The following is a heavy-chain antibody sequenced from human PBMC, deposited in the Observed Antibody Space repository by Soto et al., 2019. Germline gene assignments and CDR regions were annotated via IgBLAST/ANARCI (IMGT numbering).Heavy chain of an antibody. CDR2: ISSDSSMT. CDR3: VTDPLYSGR. J-gene: IGHJ4*02. V-gene: IGHV3-48*02. D-gene: IGHD2-21*01. CDR1: GLTFSTYS. Sequence: GGSLRLSCASSGLTFSTYSMNWVRQAPGRGLEWVSYISSDSSMTFYADSVKGRFTVSRDNGKTSLYLQMNSLRDEDTAVYYCVTDPLYSGRWGQGTLVTVSS.